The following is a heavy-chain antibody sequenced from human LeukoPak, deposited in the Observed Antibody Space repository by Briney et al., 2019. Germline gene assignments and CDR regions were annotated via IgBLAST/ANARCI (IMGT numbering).Heavy chain of an antibody. D-gene: IGHD2-2*01. V-gene: IGHV3-7*01. Sequence: GGSLRLSCAASGFTFSTYWMTWVRQAPGKALEWVANIKQDGSEIYYVDSVKGRFTISRDNAKNSLFLQMNSLRAEDTAVYFCASPAATRQWAFDIWGQGTMVTVSS. CDR2: IKQDGSEI. CDR3: ASPAATRQWAFDI. J-gene: IGHJ3*02. CDR1: GFTFSTYW.